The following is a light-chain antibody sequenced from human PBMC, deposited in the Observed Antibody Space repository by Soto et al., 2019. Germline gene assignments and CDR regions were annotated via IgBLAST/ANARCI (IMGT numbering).Light chain of an antibody. CDR3: QQHSNSPST. Sequence: EIVLTQSPGTLTLSPGESAALSCRASQTIRNNYLVWYRQKPGQAPRLLIYAVSSRAAGIPDRFSGSGSGTDFALTIARLEPEDSAVYYCQQHSNSPSTFGQGTRVEI. CDR2: AVS. J-gene: IGKJ1*01. CDR1: QTIRNNY. V-gene: IGKV3-20*01.